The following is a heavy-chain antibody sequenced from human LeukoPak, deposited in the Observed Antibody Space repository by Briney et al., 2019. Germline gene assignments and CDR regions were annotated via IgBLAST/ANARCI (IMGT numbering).Heavy chain of an antibody. CDR1: GYTFTGYY. D-gene: IGHD3-22*01. CDR3: ARDKTVSSGPFGP. J-gene: IGHJ5*02. V-gene: IGHV1-2*02. Sequence: ASVKVSCKASGYTFTGYYMHWVRQAPGQGLKWMGWINPNSGGTNYAQKFQGRVTMTRDTSISTAYMELSRLRSDDTAVYYCARDKTVSSGPFGPWGQGTLVTVSS. CDR2: INPNSGGT.